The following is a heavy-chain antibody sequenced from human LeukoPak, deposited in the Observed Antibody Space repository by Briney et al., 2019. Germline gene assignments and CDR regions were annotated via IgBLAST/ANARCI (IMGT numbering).Heavy chain of an antibody. Sequence: GESLKISCKGSGYSFTSYWIGWVRQMPGKGLEWVGIIYPGDSDTRYSPSFQGQVTISADKSISTAYLQWSSLKASDTAMYYCARGGLGYCSSTSCPFDPWGQGTLVTVSS. CDR2: IYPGDSDT. V-gene: IGHV5-51*01. D-gene: IGHD2-2*01. J-gene: IGHJ5*02. CDR3: ARGGLGYCSSTSCPFDP. CDR1: GYSFTSYW.